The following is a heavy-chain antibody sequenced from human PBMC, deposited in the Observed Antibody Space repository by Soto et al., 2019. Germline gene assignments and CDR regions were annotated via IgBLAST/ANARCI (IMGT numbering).Heavy chain of an antibody. CDR2: INHSGST. Sequence: PSETLSLTCAVYGGSFSGYYWSWIRQPPGKGLEWIGEINHSGSTNYNPSLKSRVTISVDTSKNQFSLKLSSVTAADTAVYYCARVWFLGVYYYYYYMDVWGKGTTVTVSS. V-gene: IGHV4-34*01. CDR1: GGSFSGYY. CDR3: ARVWFLGVYYYYYYMDV. J-gene: IGHJ6*03. D-gene: IGHD3-10*01.